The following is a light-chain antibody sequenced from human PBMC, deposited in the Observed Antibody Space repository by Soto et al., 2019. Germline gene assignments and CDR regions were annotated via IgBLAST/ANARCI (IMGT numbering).Light chain of an antibody. Sequence: DIQLTQSPSSLSASVGDRVTITCRGSQGVSKYLNWYQQKPGRAPMLLIYATSNLQHGVPSRFIGNGSGPNFPLTIASLQPEDLGIYYCQQTYSSPWTFGQGTRVAIK. CDR3: QQTYSSPWT. CDR2: ATS. CDR1: QGVSKY. J-gene: IGKJ1*01. V-gene: IGKV1-39*01.